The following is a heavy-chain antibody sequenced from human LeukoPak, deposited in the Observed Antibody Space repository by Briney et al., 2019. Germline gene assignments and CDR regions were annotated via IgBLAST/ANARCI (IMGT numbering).Heavy chain of an antibody. CDR1: GGTFSSYA. D-gene: IGHD2-2*01. Sequence: ASVKVSYKASGGTFSSYAISWVRQAPGQGLEWMGGIIPIFGTANYAQKFQGRVTITADESTSTAYMELSSLRSEDTAVYYCASCIGYCSSTSCYYYYYMDVWGKGTTVTVSS. V-gene: IGHV1-69*13. CDR2: IIPIFGTA. CDR3: ASCIGYCSSTSCYYYYYMDV. J-gene: IGHJ6*03.